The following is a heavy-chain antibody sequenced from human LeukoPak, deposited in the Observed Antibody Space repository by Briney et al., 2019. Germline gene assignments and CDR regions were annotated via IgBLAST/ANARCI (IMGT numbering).Heavy chain of an antibody. V-gene: IGHV4-59*08. Sequence: SETLSLTCTVSGGSISSYYWSWIRQPPGKGLEWIGYIYYSGSTNYNPSLKSRVAISVDTSKNQFSLKLSSVTAADTAVYYCARHGWELLRVNWFDPWGQGTLVTVSS. CDR2: IYYSGST. CDR1: GGSISSYY. CDR3: ARHGWELLRVNWFDP. D-gene: IGHD1-26*01. J-gene: IGHJ5*02.